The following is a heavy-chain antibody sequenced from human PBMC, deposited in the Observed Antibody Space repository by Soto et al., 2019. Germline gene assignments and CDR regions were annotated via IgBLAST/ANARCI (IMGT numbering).Heavy chain of an antibody. CDR3: AHIDYSNHAFYYYYYMDV. V-gene: IGHV2-5*02. J-gene: IGHJ6*03. CDR2: IYWDDDK. D-gene: IGHD4-4*01. CDR1: GFSLSTSGVG. Sequence: SGPTLVNPTQTLTLTCTFSGFSLSTSGVGVGWIRQPPGKALEWLALIYWDDDKRYSPSLKSGLTITKDTSKNQVVLTMTNMDPVDTATYYCAHIDYSNHAFYYYYYMDVWGKGTTVTVSS.